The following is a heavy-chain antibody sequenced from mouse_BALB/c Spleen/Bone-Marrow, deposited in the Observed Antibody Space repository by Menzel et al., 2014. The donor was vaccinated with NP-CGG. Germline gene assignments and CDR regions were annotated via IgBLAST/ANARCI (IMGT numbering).Heavy chain of an antibody. V-gene: IGHV14-3*02. Sequence: EVQLQQSGAELVKPGAPVKLPCTASGFNIKDTYMHWVKQRPEQGLEWIGRIDPANGNTKYDPKFQGKATITADTSSNTAYLQLSSLTSEDTAVYYCARWEYYAMDYWGQGTSVTVSS. D-gene: IGHD4-1*01. CDR1: GFNIKDTY. J-gene: IGHJ4*01. CDR3: ARWEYYAMDY. CDR2: IDPANGNT.